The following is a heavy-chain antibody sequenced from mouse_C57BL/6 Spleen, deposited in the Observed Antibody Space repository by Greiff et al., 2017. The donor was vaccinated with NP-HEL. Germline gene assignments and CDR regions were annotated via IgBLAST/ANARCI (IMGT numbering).Heavy chain of an antibody. Sequence: EVQLVESGPGLVKPSQSLSLTCSVTGYSITSGYYWNWIRQFPGNKLEWMGYISYDGSNNYNPSLKNRISITRDTSKNQFFLKLNSVTTEDTATYYCARDRYDYDGRAFDYWGQGTTLTVSS. CDR2: ISYDGSN. J-gene: IGHJ2*01. CDR1: GYSITSGYY. V-gene: IGHV3-6*01. CDR3: ARDRYDYDGRAFDY. D-gene: IGHD2-4*01.